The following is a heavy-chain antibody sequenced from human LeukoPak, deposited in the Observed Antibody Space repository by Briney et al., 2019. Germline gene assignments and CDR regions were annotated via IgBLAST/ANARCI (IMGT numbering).Heavy chain of an antibody. J-gene: IGHJ2*01. D-gene: IGHD3-22*01. CDR3: AKDIGGYYLWYFDL. CDR1: GFTFDDYA. Sequence: PGRSLRLSCAASGFTFDDYAMHWVRQAPGKGLEWVSGISWNSGSIGYADSVKGRLTISRDNAKNSLYLQMNSLRAEDTALYYCAKDIGGYYLWYFDLWGRGTLVTVSS. V-gene: IGHV3-9*01. CDR2: ISWNSGSI.